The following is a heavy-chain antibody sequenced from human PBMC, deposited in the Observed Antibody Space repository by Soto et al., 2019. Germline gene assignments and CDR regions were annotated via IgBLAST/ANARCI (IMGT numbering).Heavy chain of an antibody. Sequence: SETLSLTCAVSDLSISSGHYWGWIRQPPGKGLEWIGSIYHSGTTYNNPSLKSRVTMSVDKSKNQFSLKLSSVTAADTAVYYCARWRNDCSTTSCYHFDYWGQGTLVTVSS. V-gene: IGHV4-38-2*01. D-gene: IGHD2-2*01. J-gene: IGHJ4*02. CDR3: ARWRNDCSTTSCYHFDY. CDR1: DLSISSGHY. CDR2: IYHSGTT.